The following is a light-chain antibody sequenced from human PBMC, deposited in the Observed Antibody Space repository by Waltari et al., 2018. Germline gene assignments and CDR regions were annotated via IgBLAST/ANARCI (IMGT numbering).Light chain of an antibody. CDR2: WAS. Sequence: DIVMTQSPDSLAVSLGDRATINCKSSQSLLFSSNNKNYLAWYQQKPGQPPKLLIYWASIRESGVPDRFSASGSGTDFTLTISSLQAEDVAVYYCQQYDTTPLTFGGGTKVEIK. J-gene: IGKJ4*01. CDR3: QQYDTTPLT. CDR1: QSLLFSSNNKNY. V-gene: IGKV4-1*01.